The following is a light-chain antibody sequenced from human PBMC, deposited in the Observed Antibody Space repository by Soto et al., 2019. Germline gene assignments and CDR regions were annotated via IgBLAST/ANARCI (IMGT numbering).Light chain of an antibody. Sequence: QSVLTQPPSVSGAPGQRVTISCTGSSSNIGAGYDVHWYQQLPGTAPKLLIYGNSNRPSGVPDRFSGSKSGTSASLAISGLQSGDEADYYCAAWDDSLIGVAFGGGTKVTVL. CDR1: SSNIGAGYD. J-gene: IGLJ2*01. CDR3: AAWDDSLIGVA. CDR2: GNS. V-gene: IGLV1-40*01.